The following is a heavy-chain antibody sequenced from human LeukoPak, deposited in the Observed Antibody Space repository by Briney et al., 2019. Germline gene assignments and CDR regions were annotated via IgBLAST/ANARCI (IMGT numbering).Heavy chain of an antibody. J-gene: IGHJ4*02. Sequence: PSETLSLTCTVSGGSISSYYWSWIRQPAGKGLEWIGRIYTSGSTYYNPSLKSRVTISVDTSKNQFSLKLSSVTAADTAVYYCARRGGLRYFDWLLDYWGQGTLVTVSS. CDR2: IYTSGST. D-gene: IGHD3-9*01. CDR1: GGSISSYY. CDR3: ARRGGLRYFDWLLDY. V-gene: IGHV4-4*07.